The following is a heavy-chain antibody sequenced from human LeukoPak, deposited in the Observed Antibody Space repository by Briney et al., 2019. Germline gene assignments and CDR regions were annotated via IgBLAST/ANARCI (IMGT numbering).Heavy chain of an antibody. Sequence: SETLSLTCAVYGGSFSGYYWSWIRQPPGKGLEWIGEINHSGSTNYNPSLKSRVTISVDTSKNQFSLKLSSVTAADTAVYYCARGGLVLMVYAIPNWFDPWGQGTLVTVSS. CDR1: GGSFSGYY. V-gene: IGHV4-34*01. CDR3: ARGGLVLMVYAIPNWFDP. CDR2: INHSGST. J-gene: IGHJ5*02. D-gene: IGHD2-8*01.